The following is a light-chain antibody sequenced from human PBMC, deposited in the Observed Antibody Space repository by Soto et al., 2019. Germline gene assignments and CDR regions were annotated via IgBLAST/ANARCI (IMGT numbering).Light chain of an antibody. CDR2: DVS. Sequence: QSALTQPACVSGSPGQSITISCTGTNSDIGGYNYVSWYQQHPGKAPKLMIYDVSNRPSGVSYRFSGSKSGNTASLTISGLQAEDEADYYCSSYTSRSTLGVFGGGTKVTVL. V-gene: IGLV2-14*03. CDR1: NSDIGGYNY. J-gene: IGLJ2*01. CDR3: SSYTSRSTLGV.